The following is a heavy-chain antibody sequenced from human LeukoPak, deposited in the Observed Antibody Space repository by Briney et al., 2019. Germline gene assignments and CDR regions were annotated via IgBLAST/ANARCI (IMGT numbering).Heavy chain of an antibody. J-gene: IGHJ3*02. CDR3: ARGLSYYDSSGLTADAFDI. V-gene: IGHV4-59*12. CDR2: IYYSGST. CDR1: GGSISSYY. D-gene: IGHD3-22*01. Sequence: PSETLSLTCTVSGGSISSYYWSWIRQPPGKGLEWIGYIYYSGSTNYNPSLKSRVTISVDTSKNQFSLKLSSVTAADTAVYYCARGLSYYDSSGLTADAFDIWGQGTMVTVSS.